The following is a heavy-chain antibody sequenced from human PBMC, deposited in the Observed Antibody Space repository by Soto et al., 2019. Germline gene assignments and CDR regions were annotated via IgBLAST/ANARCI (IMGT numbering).Heavy chain of an antibody. CDR1: GFTFSNAW. V-gene: IGHV3-15*07. D-gene: IGHD4-17*01. Sequence: GGSLRLSCAASGFTFSNAWMNWVRQAPGKGLEWVGRIKSKADGGTTDYAAPVKGRFTISRDDSKNTLFLQMNSLKTEDTAVYYCVRTTVTAYYYYYGMDVWGQGTTVTVSS. CDR2: IKSKADGGTT. CDR3: VRTTVTAYYYYYGMDV. J-gene: IGHJ6*02.